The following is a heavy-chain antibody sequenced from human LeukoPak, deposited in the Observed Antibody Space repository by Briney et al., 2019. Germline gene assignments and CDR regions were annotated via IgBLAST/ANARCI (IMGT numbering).Heavy chain of an antibody. V-gene: IGHV3-21*01. CDR1: GFTFSSYS. Sequence: GGSLTLSCAASGFTFSSYSMNWVRQAPGKGLEWVSSISSSSSYIYYADSVKGLFTISRHNAKNSLYLQINSVRADDTAVYYCARDLVVPAAIPADYWGQGTLVTVSS. J-gene: IGHJ4*02. CDR2: ISSSSSYI. D-gene: IGHD2-2*02. CDR3: ARDLVVPAAIPADY.